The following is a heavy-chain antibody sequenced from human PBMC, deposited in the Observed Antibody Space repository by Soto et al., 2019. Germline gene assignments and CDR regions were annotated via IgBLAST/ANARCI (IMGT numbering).Heavy chain of an antibody. V-gene: IGHV1-2*04. CDR3: ARGGIAAAGERYNWFDP. CDR1: GYPFTRFY. CDR2: INPNSGGT. D-gene: IGHD6-13*01. Sequence: APMKVSCKGSGYPFTRFYMHWVGQAPGQGLEWMVWINPNSGGTNYAQKFQGWVTMTRDTSISTAYMELSRLRSDDTAVYYCARGGIAAAGERYNWFDPWGQGSLVTVS. J-gene: IGHJ5*02.